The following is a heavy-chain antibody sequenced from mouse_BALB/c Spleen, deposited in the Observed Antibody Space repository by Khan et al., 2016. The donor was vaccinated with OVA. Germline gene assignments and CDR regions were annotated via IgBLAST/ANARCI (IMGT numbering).Heavy chain of an antibody. CDR2: IIPSNDYT. D-gene: IGHD2-14*01. CDR3: AREEAYYRSDGWLAY. J-gene: IGHJ3*01. Sequence: VQLQESGAELARPGASVKMSCKASGYTFTTYTIHWVKQRPGQGLEWIGYIIPSNDYTNSNQKFKDRATLTADKSSSTAYMQLSSLTSEDSAVYNCAREEAYYRSDGWLAYWGQGTLVTVSA. CDR1: GYTFTTYT. V-gene: IGHV1-4*01.